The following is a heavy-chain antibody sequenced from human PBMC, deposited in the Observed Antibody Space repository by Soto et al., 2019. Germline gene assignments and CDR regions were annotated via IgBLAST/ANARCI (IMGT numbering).Heavy chain of an antibody. CDR1: GGTFSSYT. CDR3: ATYSSGLYLPLRHYYYGMHV. CDR2: IIPILGIA. V-gene: IGHV1-69*02. D-gene: IGHD6-19*01. Sequence: GASVKVSCKASGGTFSSYTISWVRQAPGQGLEWMGRIIPILGIANYAQKFQGRVTITADKSTSTAYMELSSLRSEDTAVYYCATYSSGLYLPLRHYYYGMHVPGQGTTVSGSS. J-gene: IGHJ6*02.